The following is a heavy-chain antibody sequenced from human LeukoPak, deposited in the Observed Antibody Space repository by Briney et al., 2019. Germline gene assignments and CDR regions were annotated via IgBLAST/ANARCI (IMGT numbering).Heavy chain of an antibody. D-gene: IGHD6-19*01. Sequence: GRSLRLPCAASGFTFSTYAMHWVRQAPGKGLEWVASIGSSSEYMYYADSVKDRFTISRDNAKNSVYLQMKRLRAEDTAIYYCARAIAVAGEDDYWGQGTLVIVSS. CDR1: GFTFSTYA. CDR2: IGSSSEYM. V-gene: IGHV3-21*01. CDR3: ARAIAVAGEDDY. J-gene: IGHJ4*02.